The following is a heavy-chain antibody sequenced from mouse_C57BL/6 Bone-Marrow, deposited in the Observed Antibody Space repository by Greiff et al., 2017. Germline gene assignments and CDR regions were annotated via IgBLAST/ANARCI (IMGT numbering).Heavy chain of an antibody. D-gene: IGHD4-1*01. CDR3: ERNWSDY. CDR1: GYTFTNYW. Sequence: QVHVQQSGAELVRPGTSVKMSCKASGYTFTNYWIGWVKQRPGHGLEWIGDIYPGGGYNNYNEKFKGKATLTVDKSSSTAYMQFSNLTSEDSAIYYCERNWSDYWGQGTTLTVSS. CDR2: IYPGGGYN. V-gene: IGHV1-63*01. J-gene: IGHJ2*01.